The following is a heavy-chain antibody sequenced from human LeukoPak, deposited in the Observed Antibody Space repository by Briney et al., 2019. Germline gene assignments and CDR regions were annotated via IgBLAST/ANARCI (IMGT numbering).Heavy chain of an antibody. J-gene: IGHJ4*02. Sequence: PGGSLRLSCAASGFSVSTNYMSWVRQAPGKGLKWVSIIYSGGDTYYTDSVKGRFTISRDNGKNSLYLQMNSLRAEDTAVYYCARNEYYDSWSGYLGYFDYWGQGTLVTVSS. D-gene: IGHD3-3*01. CDR3: ARNEYYDSWSGYLGYFDY. CDR1: GFSVSTNY. V-gene: IGHV3-53*01. CDR2: IYSGGDT.